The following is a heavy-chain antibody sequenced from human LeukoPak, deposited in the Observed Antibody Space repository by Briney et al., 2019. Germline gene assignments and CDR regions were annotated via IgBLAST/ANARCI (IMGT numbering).Heavy chain of an antibody. CDR1: GYTFTSYY. Sequence: ASVKVSCKASGYTFTSYYMHWVRQAPGQGLEWMGLINPSGGSTSYAQKFQGRVTMTRDTSTSTVYMELSSLRSEDTAVYYCARDGCLRGLCLPWAFDIWGQGTMVTVSS. CDR2: INPSGGST. CDR3: ARDGCLRGLCLPWAFDI. J-gene: IGHJ3*02. V-gene: IGHV1-46*01. D-gene: IGHD3-10*01.